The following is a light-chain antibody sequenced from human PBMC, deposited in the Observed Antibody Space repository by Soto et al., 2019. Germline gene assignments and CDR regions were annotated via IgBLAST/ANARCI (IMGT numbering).Light chain of an antibody. CDR1: SSEVGGYNY. J-gene: IGLJ2*01. CDR2: DVR. Sequence: QSALTQPASVSGSPGQSITISCTGTSSEVGGYNYVSWYQQHPGKAPKLMIYDVRNRPSGVSNRFSGSKSGNTASLTISGLQAEDEADYYCSSYTSSSTLVFGGGTKLTVL. CDR3: SSYTSSSTLV. V-gene: IGLV2-14*01.